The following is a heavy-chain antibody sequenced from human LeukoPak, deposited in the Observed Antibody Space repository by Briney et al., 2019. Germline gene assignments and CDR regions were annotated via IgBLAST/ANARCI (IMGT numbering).Heavy chain of an antibody. J-gene: IGHJ6*03. V-gene: IGHV4-59*12. CDR1: GGSISSYY. D-gene: IGHD3-22*01. CDR3: AREAPSSYYDSSGYYYYYYMDV. CDR2: IYYSGST. Sequence: SETLSLTCTVSGGSISSYYWSWIRQPPGKGLEWIGYIYYSGSTNYNPSLKSRVTISVDTSKNQFSLKLSSVTAADTAVYYCAREAPSSYYDSSGYYYYYYMDVWGKGTTVTISS.